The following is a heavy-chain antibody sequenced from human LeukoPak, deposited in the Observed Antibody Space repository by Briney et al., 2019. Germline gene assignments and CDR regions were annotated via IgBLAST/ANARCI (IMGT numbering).Heavy chain of an antibody. J-gene: IGHJ4*02. CDR2: FDPEDGET. D-gene: IGHD3-16*02. CDR3: ATGSLRLGEFSLGY. Sequence: ASVKVSCKVSGYTLTELSMHWVRQAPGKGLEWMGGFDPEDGETVYAQRFQGRVTMTEDTSTDTAYMELSSLRSEDTAVYYCATGSLRLGEFSLGYWGQGTLVTVSS. CDR1: GYTLTELS. V-gene: IGHV1-24*01.